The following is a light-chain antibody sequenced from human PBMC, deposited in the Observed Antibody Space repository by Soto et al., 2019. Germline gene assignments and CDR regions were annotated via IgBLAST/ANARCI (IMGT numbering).Light chain of an antibody. CDR1: QSVSSSY. CDR2: GTS. J-gene: IGKJ4*01. CDR3: QQDGASALT. V-gene: IGKV3-20*01. Sequence: EIVLTQSPGTLSLSPGERATLSCRASQSVSSSYLVWYQQRPGQPPRLIIYGTSNRAAGIPDRFTGTGSGTYFTLTIYRLEPEDSAVYYCQQDGASALTFGGGTKVEI.